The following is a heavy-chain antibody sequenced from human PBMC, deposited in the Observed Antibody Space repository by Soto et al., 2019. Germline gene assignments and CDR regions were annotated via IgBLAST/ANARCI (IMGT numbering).Heavy chain of an antibody. V-gene: IGHV4-59*01. CDR3: ARAIRFLESRGGYGTDV. CDR1: GGSISSYY. CDR2: IYYSGST. Sequence: PSETLSLTCTVSGGSISSYYWIWIRQPPGKGPEWIGYIYYSGSTNYNPSLKSRVTISVDTSKNQFSLKLSSVTAADTAVYYCARAIRFLESRGGYGTDVWGQGTTVTVSS. J-gene: IGHJ6*02. D-gene: IGHD3-3*01.